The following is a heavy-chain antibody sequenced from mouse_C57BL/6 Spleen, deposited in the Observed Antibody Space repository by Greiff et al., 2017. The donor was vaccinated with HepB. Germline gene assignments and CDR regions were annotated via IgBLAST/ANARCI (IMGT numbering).Heavy chain of an antibody. J-gene: IGHJ2*01. CDR3: ARDPYYYGSSYDY. D-gene: IGHD1-1*01. CDR2: IYPGDGDT. Sequence: VQGVESGPELVKPGASVKISCKASGYAFSSSWMNWVKQRPGKGLEWIGRIYPGDGDTNYNGKFKGKATLTADKSSSTAYMQLSSLTSEDSAVYFCARDPYYYGSSYDYWGQGTTLTVSS. CDR1: GYAFSSSW. V-gene: IGHV1-82*01.